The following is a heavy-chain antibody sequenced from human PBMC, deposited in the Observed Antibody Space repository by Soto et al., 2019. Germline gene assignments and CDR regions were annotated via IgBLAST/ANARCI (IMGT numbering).Heavy chain of an antibody. D-gene: IGHD2-15*01. J-gene: IGHJ6*02. V-gene: IGHV1-8*01. CDR1: GYTFTSYD. CDR2: MNPNSGNT. Sequence: QVQLVQSGAEVKKPGASVKVSCKASGYTFTSYDINWVRQATGQGLEWMGWMNPNSGNTGYAQKFQGRVTMTRNTSISTAYMELSSLRSEDTAVYYCAREVVAATTHYYYYGMDVWGQGTTVTVSS. CDR3: AREVVAATTHYYYYGMDV.